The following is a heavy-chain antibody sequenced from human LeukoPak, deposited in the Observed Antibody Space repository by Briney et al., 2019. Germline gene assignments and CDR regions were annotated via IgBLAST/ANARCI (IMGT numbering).Heavy chain of an antibody. Sequence: GGSLRLSCAASGFTFSSYEMNWVRQAPGKGLEWVSYISSSGSTIYYADSVKGRFTISRDNAKNSLYLQMNSLRADDTAVYYCARVHGGYPFDYWGQGTLVTVSS. CDR2: ISSSGSTI. D-gene: IGHD2-15*01. CDR1: GFTFSSYE. CDR3: ARVHGGYPFDY. J-gene: IGHJ4*02. V-gene: IGHV3-48*03.